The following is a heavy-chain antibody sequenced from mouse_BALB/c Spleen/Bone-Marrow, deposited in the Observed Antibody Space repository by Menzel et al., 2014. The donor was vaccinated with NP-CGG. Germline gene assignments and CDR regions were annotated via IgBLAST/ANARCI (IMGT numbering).Heavy chain of an antibody. CDR3: ARFPMDY. CDR1: GFTFTDYY. V-gene: IGHV7-3*02. J-gene: IGHJ4*01. Sequence: EVQGVESGGGLVQPGGSLRLSCTTSGFTFTDYYMSWVRQPPGKALEWLVFIRNKAYGYTTEYSASVRGRFTISRDNSQSILYLQRNTLRAEDSATYYCARFPMDYWGQGTSVTVSS. CDR2: IRNKAYGYTT.